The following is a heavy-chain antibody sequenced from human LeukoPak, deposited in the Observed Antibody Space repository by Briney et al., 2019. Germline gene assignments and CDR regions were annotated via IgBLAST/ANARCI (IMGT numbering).Heavy chain of an antibody. J-gene: IGHJ3*02. V-gene: IGHV3-30*02. Sequence: GGSLRLSCAASGFTFSSYGMHWVRQAPGKGLEWVAFIRYDGSNKYYADSVKGRFTISRDNSKNTLYLQMNSLRAEDTAVYYCAKLGYCSSTSCYELYAFDIWGQGTMVTVSS. CDR1: GFTFSSYG. D-gene: IGHD2-2*01. CDR2: IRYDGSNK. CDR3: AKLGYCSSTSCYELYAFDI.